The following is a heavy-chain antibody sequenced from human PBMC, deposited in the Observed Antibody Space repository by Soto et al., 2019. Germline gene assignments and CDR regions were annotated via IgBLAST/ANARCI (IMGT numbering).Heavy chain of an antibody. V-gene: IGHV3-7*03. CDR2: IKQDGSEK. CDR3: ARGIAVAGTSLDY. Sequence: GSLRLSCAASGFTFSSYWMSWVRQAPGKRLEWVANIKQDGSEKYYVDSVKGRFTISRDNAKNSLYLQMNSLRAEDTAVYYCARGIAVAGTSLDYWGQGTLVTVSS. J-gene: IGHJ4*02. D-gene: IGHD6-19*01. CDR1: GFTFSSYW.